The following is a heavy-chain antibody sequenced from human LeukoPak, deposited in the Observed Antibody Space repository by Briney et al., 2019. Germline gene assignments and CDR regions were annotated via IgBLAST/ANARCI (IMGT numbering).Heavy chain of an antibody. CDR2: ISAYNGNT. V-gene: IGHV1-18*01. D-gene: IGHD6-19*01. Sequence: ASVKVSCKASGHTFTSYGISWVRQAPGQGLEWMGWISAYNGNTNYAQKLQGRVTMTTDTSTSTAYMELRSLRSDDTAVYYCASQAVATNDWFDPWGQGTLVTVSS. CDR3: ASQAVATNDWFDP. J-gene: IGHJ5*02. CDR1: GHTFTSYG.